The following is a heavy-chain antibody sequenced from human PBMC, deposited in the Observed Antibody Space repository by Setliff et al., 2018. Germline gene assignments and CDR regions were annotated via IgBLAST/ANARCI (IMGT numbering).Heavy chain of an antibody. D-gene: IGHD3-3*01. Sequence: PSETLSLTCTVSGGSIGSYYWSWIRQSPGKGLEWIGYIYYSGSTNYNPSLKSRVTISVDTSKNQFSLKLSSVTAADTAVYYCARRETYYNFWSGYYAYWGQGTLVTVSS. V-gene: IGHV4-59*12. J-gene: IGHJ4*02. CDR2: IYYSGST. CDR3: ARRETYYNFWSGYYAY. CDR1: GGSIGSYY.